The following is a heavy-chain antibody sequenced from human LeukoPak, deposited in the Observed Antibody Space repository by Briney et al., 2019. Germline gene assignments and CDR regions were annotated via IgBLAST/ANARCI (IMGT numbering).Heavy chain of an antibody. V-gene: IGHV3-48*03. CDR1: GFTFSSYE. CDR2: ISSSGSTI. D-gene: IGHD6-19*01. Sequence: GGSLRLSCAASGFTFSSYEMNWVRQAPGKGLEWVSYISSSGSTIYYADSVKGRFTISRDNAKNSLYLQMNSLRAEDTAVYYCARSIAVASTDDYWGQGTLVTVSS. J-gene: IGHJ4*02. CDR3: ARSIAVASTDDY.